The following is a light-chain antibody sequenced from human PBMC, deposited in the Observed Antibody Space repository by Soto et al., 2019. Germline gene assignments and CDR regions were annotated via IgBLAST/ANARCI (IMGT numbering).Light chain of an antibody. Sequence: EIVLPQSPGTLSLSPGERATLSCRASQSVSSTYLAWYQQKPGQPPRLLIFGASNRAAGTPDRFSGSGSGTDFTLTISRLEPEDFAVYYCQQYGASPIYTFGQGTKLEIK. CDR2: GAS. CDR1: QSVSSTY. CDR3: QQYGASPIYT. V-gene: IGKV3-20*01. J-gene: IGKJ2*01.